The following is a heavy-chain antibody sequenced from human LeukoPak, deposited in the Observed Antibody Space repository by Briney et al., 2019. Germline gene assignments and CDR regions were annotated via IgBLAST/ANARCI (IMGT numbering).Heavy chain of an antibody. CDR1: GFTFSSYA. Sequence: GGSLRLSCAASGFTFSSYAMHWVRQAPGEGLEYVSAISSNGGSTYYANSVKGRFTISRDNSKNTLYLQMGSLRAEDMAVYYCARGDTSYYDYVWGSYRYRDSYYFDYWGQGTLVTVSS. D-gene: IGHD3-16*02. V-gene: IGHV3-64*01. CDR3: ARGDTSYYDYVWGSYRYRDSYYFDY. J-gene: IGHJ4*02. CDR2: ISSNGGST.